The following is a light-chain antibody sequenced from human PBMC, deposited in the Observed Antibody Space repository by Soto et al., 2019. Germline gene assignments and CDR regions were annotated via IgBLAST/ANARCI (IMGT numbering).Light chain of an antibody. CDR2: GAS. J-gene: IGKJ1*01. CDR3: QQYNNWPPA. CDR1: QSVSGN. Sequence: EIVMTQSPATLSVSPGERATLSCRAGQSVSGNLAWYQQKPGQAPRLLIYGASTRATGIPARFSGSGSGTEFTLTISSLQSEDFAVYYCQQYNNWPPAFGQGNKVEIK. V-gene: IGKV3-15*01.